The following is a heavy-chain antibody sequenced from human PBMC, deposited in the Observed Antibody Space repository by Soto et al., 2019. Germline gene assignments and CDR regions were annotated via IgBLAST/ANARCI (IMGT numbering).Heavy chain of an antibody. V-gene: IGHV1-18*01. J-gene: IGHJ6*02. CDR2: ISAYNGNT. CDR1: GYTFTSYG. D-gene: IGHD3-22*01. Sequence: QVQLVQSGAEVKKPGASVKVSCKASGYTFTSYGISWVRQAPGQGLEWMGWISAYNGNTNYAQKLQGRVTMTTDTSPSTAYMELRSLRSHDTAVYHCAREGYYDTSGYQYGMDVWGQGTTVTVSS. CDR3: AREGYYDTSGYQYGMDV.